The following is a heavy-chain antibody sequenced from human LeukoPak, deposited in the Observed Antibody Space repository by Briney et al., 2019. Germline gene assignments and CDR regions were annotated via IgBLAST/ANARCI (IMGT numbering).Heavy chain of an antibody. CDR1: GFTFSRHG. J-gene: IGHJ4*02. CDR3: ARDRAWNYFDY. D-gene: IGHD3-3*01. Sequence: GRSLRLSCAASGFTFSRHGMHWVRQAPGKGLEWVAIISNDGSRKYYAHSVEGRFTISRDNSKNTLYLQMDSLRAEDTAVYYCARDRAWNYFDYWGQGTLVTVSS. V-gene: IGHV3-30*03. CDR2: ISNDGSRK.